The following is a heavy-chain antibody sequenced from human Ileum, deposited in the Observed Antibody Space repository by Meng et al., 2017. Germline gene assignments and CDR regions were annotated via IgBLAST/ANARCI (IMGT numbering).Heavy chain of an antibody. CDR3: ATSNDRDVYYLGY. CDR2: IFQSGRT. V-gene: IGHV4-4*02. D-gene: IGHD3-22*01. CDR1: GTW. J-gene: IGHJ4*02. Sequence: QVQLQESGPGLLKPSGTLSLTCAVSGTWWSWVRQPPGKGLEWIGEIFQSGRTNYNPSLKSRVTISIDKSKSQISLQLSAVTAADTAVYSCATSNDRDVYYLGYWGQGTLVTVSS.